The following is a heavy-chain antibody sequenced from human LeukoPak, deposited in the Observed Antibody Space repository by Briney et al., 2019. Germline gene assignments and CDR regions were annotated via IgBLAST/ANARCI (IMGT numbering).Heavy chain of an antibody. CDR3: ARGGGSSIVDP. D-gene: IGHD2-2*01. CDR1: RYTFTSYA. Sequence: PSLKLSCTPSRYTFTSYAMHWVREAPGQRLGWVGWITAGNGNTKYSQQFQVRSTITRDTSASTAYMELSSLRSEGTAVYYCARGGGSSIVDPWAQGTLVSVFS. V-gene: IGHV1-3*01. J-gene: IGHJ5*02. CDR2: ITAGNGNT.